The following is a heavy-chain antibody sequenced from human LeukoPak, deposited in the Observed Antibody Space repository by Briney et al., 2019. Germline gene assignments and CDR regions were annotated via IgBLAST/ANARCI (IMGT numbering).Heavy chain of an antibody. CDR3: ALTSGYSYGFPLDY. CDR2: IIPIFGTA. V-gene: IGHV1-69*13. CDR1: GGTFSSYA. Sequence: GASVKVSCKASGGTFSSYAISWVRQAPGQGLEWMGGIIPIFGTANYAQKFQGRVTITADESTSTAYMELSSLRSEDTAVYYCALTSGYSYGFPLDYWGRGTLVTVSS. J-gene: IGHJ4*02. D-gene: IGHD5-18*01.